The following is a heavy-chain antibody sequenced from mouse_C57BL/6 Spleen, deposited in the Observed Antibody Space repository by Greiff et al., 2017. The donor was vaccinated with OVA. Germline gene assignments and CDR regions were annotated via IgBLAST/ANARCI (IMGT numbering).Heavy chain of an antibody. CDR1: GYSITSGYD. Sequence: DVKLQESGPGMVKPSQSLSLTCTVTGYSITSGYDWHWIRHFPGNKLEWMGYISYSGSTNYNPSLKSRFSITQDKSKNHFILTFNTVTTEDTGTTYNERDGTGAMDYWGQGTSVTVSS. CDR3: ERDGTGAMDY. CDR2: ISYSGST. J-gene: IGHJ4*01. V-gene: IGHV3-1*01.